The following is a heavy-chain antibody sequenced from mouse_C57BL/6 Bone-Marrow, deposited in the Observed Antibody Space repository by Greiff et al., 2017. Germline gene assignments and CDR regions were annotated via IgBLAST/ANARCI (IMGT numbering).Heavy chain of an antibody. CDR1: GYTFTSYW. CDR3: ARGDWDWFAY. J-gene: IGHJ3*01. D-gene: IGHD4-1*01. CDR2: IDPSDSYT. Sequence: VQLQQPGAELVMPGASVKLSCKASGYTFTSYWMHWVKQRPGQGLEWIGEIDPSDSYTNYKQKFKGKSTLTVDKSSSTAYMQRSSLTSEDSAVYYCARGDWDWFAYWGQGTLVTVSA. V-gene: IGHV1-69*01.